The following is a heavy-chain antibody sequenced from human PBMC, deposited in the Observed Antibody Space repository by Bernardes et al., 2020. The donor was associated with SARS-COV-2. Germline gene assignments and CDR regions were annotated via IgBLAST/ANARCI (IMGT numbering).Heavy chain of an antibody. J-gene: IGHJ4*01. CDR2: ISWDAGST. D-gene: IGHD3-3*01. Sequence: GGSLRLSCAASGFSFDDYTMHWVRQAPGKGLEWVSLISWDAGSTFYADSVKGRFTISRDNSKNSLYLEMNSLTSEDTALYYCAKDVGDYDFWRGYFDFWGQEPWSPSPQ. CDR1: GFSFDDYT. CDR3: AKDVGDYDFWRGYFDF. V-gene: IGHV3-43*01.